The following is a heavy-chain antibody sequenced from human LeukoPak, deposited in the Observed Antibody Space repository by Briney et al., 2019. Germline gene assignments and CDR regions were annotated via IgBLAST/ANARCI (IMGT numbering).Heavy chain of an antibody. V-gene: IGHV3-7*01. CDR1: GFTFSTYW. CDR2: IKQDGSEK. CDR3: ARGYRGYCTNGVCSPWYMDV. J-gene: IGHJ6*03. Sequence: PGGSLRLSCDASGFTFSTYWMTWVRQAPGKGLEWLATIKQDGSEKYYLDSVKGRFTISRDNAKNSLYLQMNSLRAEDTAVYYCARGYRGYCTNGVCSPWYMDVRGKGTTVTVSS. D-gene: IGHD2-8*01.